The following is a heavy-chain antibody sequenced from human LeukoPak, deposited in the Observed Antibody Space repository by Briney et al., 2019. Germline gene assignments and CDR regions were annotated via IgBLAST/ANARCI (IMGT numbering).Heavy chain of an antibody. J-gene: IGHJ4*02. CDR3: AKDLGVRYFDWLIPGSDY. CDR1: GFTFSSYG. CDR2: MSYDGSNK. D-gene: IGHD3-9*01. Sequence: GGSLRLSCAASGFTFSSYGMHWVRQAPGKGLEWVAVMSYDGSNKYYADTVKGRFTISRDNSKNTLYLQMNSLKAEDTAVYYCAKDLGVRYFDWLIPGSDYWGQGTLVTVSS. V-gene: IGHV3-30*18.